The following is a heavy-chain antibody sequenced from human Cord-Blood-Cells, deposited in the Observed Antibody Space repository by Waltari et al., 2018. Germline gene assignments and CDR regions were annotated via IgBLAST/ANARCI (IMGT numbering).Heavy chain of an antibody. D-gene: IGHD6-19*01. V-gene: IGHV4-34*01. CDR2: INQSGST. CDR3: ARRLGGPDSSGWYGSFDY. J-gene: IGHJ4*02. CDR1: DGSFCSYY. Sequence: QVQLQQSAAGLLAPSGAVYLTCAGHDGSFCSYYGRWLRQPPGKGLEWIGKINQSGSTNYNPSLKSRVTISVDTSKNQFSLKLSSVTAADTAVYYCARRLGGPDSSGWYGSFDYWGQGTLVTVSS.